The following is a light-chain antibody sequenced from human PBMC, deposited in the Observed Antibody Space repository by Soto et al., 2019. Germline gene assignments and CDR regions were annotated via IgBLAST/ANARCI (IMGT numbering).Light chain of an antibody. Sequence: DIQMTQSPSSLSASIGDRVTITCRASQDISNFLAWYQQKPGKTPKVLIYAASSLQSGAPYRFSGSGSGTDFTLTISSLQPEDVATYYCQKYNRAPRTFGQGTEVEIK. CDR1: QDISNF. CDR3: QKYNRAPRT. V-gene: IGKV1-27*01. CDR2: AAS. J-gene: IGKJ1*01.